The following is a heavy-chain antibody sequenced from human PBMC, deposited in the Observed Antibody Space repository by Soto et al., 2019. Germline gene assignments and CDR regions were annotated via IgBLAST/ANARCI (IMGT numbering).Heavy chain of an antibody. CDR3: ASLPTTAIKYFQH. CDR1: GGSISSGGYY. CDR2: IYYSGST. V-gene: IGHV4-31*03. J-gene: IGHJ1*01. Sequence: KTSETLSLTCTVSGGSISSGGYYWSWIRQHPGKGLEWIGYIYYSGSTYYNPSLKSRVTISVDTSKNQFSLKLSSVTAADTAVYYCASLPTTAIKYFQHWGQGTLVTVSS. D-gene: IGHD4-17*01.